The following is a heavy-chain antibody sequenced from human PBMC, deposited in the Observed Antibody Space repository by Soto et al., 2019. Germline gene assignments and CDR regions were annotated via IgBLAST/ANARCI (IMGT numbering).Heavy chain of an antibody. CDR3: ARSSHSTVTTLDY. J-gene: IGHJ4*02. Sequence: QVQLQESGPGLVKPSQTLSLTCTVSGGSISSGGYYWSWIRQHPGKGLEWIGYIYYSGSTYYNPSRKSRVTISVDTSKNQFSLKLSSVTAADTAVYYCARSSHSTVTTLDYWGQGTLVTVSS. V-gene: IGHV4-31*03. CDR1: GGSISSGGYY. CDR2: IYYSGST. D-gene: IGHD4-17*01.